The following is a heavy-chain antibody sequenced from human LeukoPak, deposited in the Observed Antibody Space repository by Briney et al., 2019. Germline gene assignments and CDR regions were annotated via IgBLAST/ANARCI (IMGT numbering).Heavy chain of an antibody. J-gene: IGHJ4*02. Sequence: GGSLRLSCAASGFTFSSYGMHWVRQAPGKGLEWVAVIWYDGSNKYYADSVKGRFTISRDNSKNTLYLQMNSLRAEDTAVYYCARSNSGYDRGGLFDYWGQGTLVTVSS. CDR2: IWYDGSNK. CDR1: GFTFSSYG. CDR3: ARSNSGYDRGGLFDY. D-gene: IGHD5-12*01. V-gene: IGHV3-33*01.